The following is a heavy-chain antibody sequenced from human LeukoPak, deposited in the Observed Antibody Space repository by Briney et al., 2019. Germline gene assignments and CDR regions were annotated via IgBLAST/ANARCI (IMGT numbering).Heavy chain of an antibody. D-gene: IGHD6-13*01. J-gene: IGHJ4*02. CDR1: GFTFSSYV. V-gene: IGHV3-23*01. CDR2: ISGSGDDT. CDR3: AKYSRPPSIDY. Sequence: GGSLRLSCSASGFTFSSYVMTWVRQAPGQGLEWVSAISGSGDDTYYADSVKGRFTISRDNSKNTLYLQMNSLRAEDTAVYYCAKYSRPPSIDYWGQGTLVTVSS.